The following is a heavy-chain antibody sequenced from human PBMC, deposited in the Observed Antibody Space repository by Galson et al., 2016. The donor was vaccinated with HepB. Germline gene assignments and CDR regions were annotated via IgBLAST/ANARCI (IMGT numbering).Heavy chain of an antibody. J-gene: IGHJ3*02. V-gene: IGHV3-73*01. D-gene: IGHD5-24*01. Sequence: SLRLSCAASGFSFSDSTMHWVRQASGKGLEWIGRIKKKAGRYATTYVASVKGRFTISRDDSENTAYLQMNSLKTEDTAVYYCAGRRDGSGDGFDIWGQGTMVTVTS. CDR1: GFSFSDST. CDR3: AGRRDGSGDGFDI. CDR2: IKKKAGRYAT.